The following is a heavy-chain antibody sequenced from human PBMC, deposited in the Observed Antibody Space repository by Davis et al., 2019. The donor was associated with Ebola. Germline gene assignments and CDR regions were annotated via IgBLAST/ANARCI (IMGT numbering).Heavy chain of an antibody. J-gene: IGHJ5*02. CDR3: AKVHPPTTVTTGWFDP. V-gene: IGHV3-23*01. D-gene: IGHD4-17*01. CDR1: GFIFSSYA. Sequence: PGGSLRLSCAASGFIFSSYAMSWVRQAPGKGLEWVSSIIVRIITYHADSVKGRLTISRDNSKNTLYLQMNSLRAEDTAVYYCAKVHPPTTVTTGWFDPWGQGTLVTVSS. CDR2: IIVRIIT.